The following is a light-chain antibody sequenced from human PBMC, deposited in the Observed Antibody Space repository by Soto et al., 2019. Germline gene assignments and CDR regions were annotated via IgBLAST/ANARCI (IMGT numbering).Light chain of an antibody. J-gene: IGKJ4*01. CDR3: QQYGNSPLT. Sequence: EIVLTQSPGTLSLSPGERATLSCRASQSVSSSYLAWYQQKPGQAPRLLIYGASSRAIGIPDRFSGSGSGTDFTLTISRLDPEDFAVYYCQQYGNSPLTFGGGTKVDIK. V-gene: IGKV3-20*01. CDR1: QSVSSSY. CDR2: GAS.